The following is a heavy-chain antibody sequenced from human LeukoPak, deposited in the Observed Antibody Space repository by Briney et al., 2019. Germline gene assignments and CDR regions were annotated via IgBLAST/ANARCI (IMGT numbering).Heavy chain of an antibody. D-gene: IGHD6-13*01. V-gene: IGHV4-59*08. CDR3: ARGYSSSWVDY. Sequence: PSETLSLTCTVSGGSISNYYWSWIRQPPGKGLEWIGYISYSAITNYNPSLKSRVTISVDTSKNQFSLKLSSVTAADTAVYYCARGYSSSWVDYWGQGTLVTVSS. CDR2: ISYSAIT. CDR1: GGSISNYY. J-gene: IGHJ4*02.